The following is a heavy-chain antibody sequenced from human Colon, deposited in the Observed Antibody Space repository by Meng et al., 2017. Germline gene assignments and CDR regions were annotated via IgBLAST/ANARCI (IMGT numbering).Heavy chain of an antibody. CDR2: IYHSGNT. V-gene: IGHV4-4*02. Sequence: QVQLQESGPGLLKPSGTLSLTCAVSGDSISSNHWWSWVRQSPGKGLEWIAEIYHSGNTNYNPSLKSRATISMDKSKNQFSLNLSPVTAADTAVYYCTTGTYYDHWGQGTLVTVSS. CDR1: GDSISSNHW. D-gene: IGHD7-27*01. J-gene: IGHJ4*02. CDR3: TTGTYYDH.